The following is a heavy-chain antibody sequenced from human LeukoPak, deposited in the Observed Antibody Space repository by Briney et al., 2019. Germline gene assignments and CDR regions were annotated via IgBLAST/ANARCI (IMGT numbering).Heavy chain of an antibody. J-gene: IGHJ4*02. CDR3: ARDMTGTTSDY. CDR2: INPSGGST. D-gene: IGHD1-7*01. CDR1: GYTFTSYY. V-gene: IGHV1-46*01. Sequence: GASVKVSCKASGYTFTSYYMHWVRQAPGQGLEWMGIINPSGGSTNYAQKLQGRVTMTTDTSTSTAYMELRSLRSDDTAVYYCARDMTGTTSDYWGQGTLVTVSS.